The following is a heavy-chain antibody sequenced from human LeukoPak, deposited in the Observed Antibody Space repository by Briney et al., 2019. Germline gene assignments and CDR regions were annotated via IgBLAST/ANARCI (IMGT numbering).Heavy chain of an antibody. D-gene: IGHD6-13*01. V-gene: IGHV3-53*01. CDR2: IYSGGST. CDR3: AKGASSSAKTFDC. CDR1: GFTFRSFA. J-gene: IGHJ4*02. Sequence: GGSLRLSCAASGFTFRSFAMSWVRQAPGKGLEWVSVIYSGGSTYYADSVKGRFTISRDNSKNTLYLQMNSLRAEDTAVYYCAKGASSSAKTFDCWGQGTLVTVSS.